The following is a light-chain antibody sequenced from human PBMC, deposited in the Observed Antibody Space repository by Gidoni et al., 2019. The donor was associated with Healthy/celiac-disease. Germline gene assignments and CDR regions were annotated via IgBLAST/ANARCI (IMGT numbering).Light chain of an antibody. J-gene: IGKJ4*01. CDR1: QSISSY. Sequence: DIQMTQSPSSLSASVGDRVTITSRASQSISSYLNWYQQKPGKAPKLLIYAASSLQSGVPSRFSGSGSGTDFTLTISSLQPEDFATYYCQQSYSTGLTFGGGTKVEIK. CDR2: AAS. V-gene: IGKV1-39*01. CDR3: QQSYSTGLT.